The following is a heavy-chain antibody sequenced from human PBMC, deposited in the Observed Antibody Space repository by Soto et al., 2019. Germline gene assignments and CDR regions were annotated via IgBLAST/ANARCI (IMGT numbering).Heavy chain of an antibody. CDR1: GGSISSSSYY. D-gene: IGHD3-3*01. Sequence: PSETLSLTCTVSGGSISSSSYYWGWIRQPPGKGLEWIGSIYYSGSTYYNPSLKSRVTISVDTSKNQFSLKLSSVTAADTAVYYCARQSYYGDYLDYWGQGTLVTVSS. J-gene: IGHJ4*02. CDR2: IYYSGST. V-gene: IGHV4-39*01. CDR3: ARQSYYGDYLDY.